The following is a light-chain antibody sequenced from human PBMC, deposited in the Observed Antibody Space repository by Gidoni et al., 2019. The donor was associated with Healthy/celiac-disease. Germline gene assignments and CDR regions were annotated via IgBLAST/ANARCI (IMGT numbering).Light chain of an antibody. V-gene: IGLV1-40*01. Sequence: SVLTHTPSVPRAPGQRVTISCTGSSPNIGAGYDVHWYQQLPGTAPKLLIYGNSNRPSGCPDRFSGSKSGTSASLAITGLQAEDEADYYCQSYDSSLSAHVVFGGGTKLTVL. CDR3: QSYDSSLSAHVV. J-gene: IGLJ2*01. CDR1: SPNIGAGYD. CDR2: GNS.